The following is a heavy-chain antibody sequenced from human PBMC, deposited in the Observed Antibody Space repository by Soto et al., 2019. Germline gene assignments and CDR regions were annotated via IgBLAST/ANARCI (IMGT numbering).Heavy chain of an antibody. V-gene: IGHV3-30-3*01. D-gene: IGHD1-1*01. CDR2: ISYDGSKK. CDR3: ASPRLSSDGTTPIDY. J-gene: IGHJ4*02. CDR1: GFTFSTYA. Sequence: QVQLVESGGGVVQPGRSLRLSCAASGFTFSTYAMHWVRQAPGKGLEWVAVISYDGSKKYHADSVKGRFTISRDNSKNTASLQMNSLRTEDTAVYYCASPRLSSDGTTPIDYWGQRTLVTVSS.